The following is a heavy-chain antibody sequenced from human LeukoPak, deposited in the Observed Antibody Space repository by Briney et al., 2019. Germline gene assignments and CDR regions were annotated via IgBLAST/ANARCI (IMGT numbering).Heavy chain of an antibody. D-gene: IGHD4-17*01. CDR2: ISGSGGRT. V-gene: IGHV3-23*01. Sequence: PGGSLRLSCAASGFTFSSYAMSWVRQAPGKGLEWVSAISGSGGRTYYADSVKGRFIISRDNSKNTLYLQMNSLRAEDTAVYYCASDPPTTVTTFGDYWGQGTLVTVSS. CDR3: ASDPPTTVTTFGDY. J-gene: IGHJ4*02. CDR1: GFTFSSYA.